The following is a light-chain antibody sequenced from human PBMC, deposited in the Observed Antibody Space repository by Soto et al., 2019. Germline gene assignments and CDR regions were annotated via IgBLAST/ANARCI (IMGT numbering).Light chain of an antibody. Sequence: QSVLTQPPSVSAAPGQKVTISCSGGSSNIGNYYVSWYQQLPGVAPKLLIFASDKRPSGIPDRFSGSQSGASGTLDIPGLQTGDEADYYCGSWDGSLNTYVFGTGTKVTVL. CDR1: SSNIGNYY. V-gene: IGLV1-51*01. CDR2: ASD. CDR3: GSWDGSLNTYV. J-gene: IGLJ1*01.